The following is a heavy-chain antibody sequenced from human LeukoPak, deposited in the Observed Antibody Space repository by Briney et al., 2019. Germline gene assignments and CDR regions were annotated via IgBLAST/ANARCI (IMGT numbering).Heavy chain of an antibody. J-gene: IGHJ4*02. D-gene: IGHD6-13*01. CDR1: GYTFTSYD. Sequence: ASVKVSCKASGYTFTSYDINWVRQATGQGLEWMGWINPNSGGTNYAQKFQGRVTMTRDTSISTAYMELSRLRSDDTAVYYCARGNIKGIAAAGYWGQGTLVTVSS. CDR2: INPNSGGT. CDR3: ARGNIKGIAAAGY. V-gene: IGHV1-2*02.